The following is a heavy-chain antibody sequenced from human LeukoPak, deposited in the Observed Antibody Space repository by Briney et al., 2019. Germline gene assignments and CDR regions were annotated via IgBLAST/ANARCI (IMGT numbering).Heavy chain of an antibody. D-gene: IGHD3-22*01. CDR3: AKDLLQTFFFDSSGYYSDAFGM. CDR1: EFTFSNFA. V-gene: IGHV3-23*01. CDR2: ICGIGDDT. J-gene: IGHJ3*02. Sequence: GGGLRLSCAASEFTFSNFAMSWVCQAPGKGLEWVSTICGIGDDTYYADSVKGRFTISRENSKNTLSLHMNTLRAEDTAVYYCAKDLLQTFFFDSSGYYSDAFGMWGQGTMVTVSP.